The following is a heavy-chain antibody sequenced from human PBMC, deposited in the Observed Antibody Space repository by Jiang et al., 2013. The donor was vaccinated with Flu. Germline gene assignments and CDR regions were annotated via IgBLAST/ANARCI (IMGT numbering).Heavy chain of an antibody. CDR3: ARLGMSGSYYESFGY. Sequence: WMAIIYSGDSRVIYSPSFQGQVTISVDKSISTAYLQWSSPKASDTAMYYCARLGMSGSYYESFGYWGQGTLVTVSS. CDR2: IYSGDSRV. V-gene: IGHV5-51*01. J-gene: IGHJ4*02. D-gene: IGHD1-26*01.